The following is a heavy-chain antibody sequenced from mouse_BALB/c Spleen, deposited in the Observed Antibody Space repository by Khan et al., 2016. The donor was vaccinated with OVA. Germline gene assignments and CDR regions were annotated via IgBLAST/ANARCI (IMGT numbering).Heavy chain of an antibody. D-gene: IGHD1-1*01. J-gene: IGHJ2*01. Sequence: QVQLKQSGAELVKAGASVKLSCKASGYTFTSYWMHWVKQRLGQGLEWFAETNPTNGRTYYNEKFKSKATLTVDKSSSTAYMLLSGPTFEDSAVYYGARIKKRLANYFDYWGQGTTLTVSS. CDR2: TNPTNGRT. CDR1: GYTFTSYW. V-gene: IGHV1S81*02. CDR3: ARIKKRLANYFDY.